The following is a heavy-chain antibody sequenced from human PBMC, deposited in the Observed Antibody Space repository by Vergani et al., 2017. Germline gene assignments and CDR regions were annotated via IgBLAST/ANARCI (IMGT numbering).Heavy chain of an antibody. Sequence: QVQLQESGPGLVKPSQTLSLICTVSGGSISSYYWSWIRQPPGKGLEWIGYIYYSGSTNYNPSLKSRVTISVDTSKNQFSLKLSSVTAADTAVYYCARAVVLVVPEGYHYYYYMDVWGKGTTVTVSS. V-gene: IGHV4-59*01. CDR3: ARAVVLVVPEGYHYYYYMDV. CDR1: GGSISSYY. D-gene: IGHD3-22*01. CDR2: IYYSGST. J-gene: IGHJ6*03.